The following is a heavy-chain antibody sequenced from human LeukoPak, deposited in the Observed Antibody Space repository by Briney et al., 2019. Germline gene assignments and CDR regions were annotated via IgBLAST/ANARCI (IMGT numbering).Heavy chain of an antibody. Sequence: PGGSLRLSCAASGFTLSDYWMHWVRQVPGKGLVWISRSNGDGSITTYADSVKGRFTISRDNAKNTLSLQMNSLRAEDTAVFYCARSFPGGNAFDYWGRGALVTVSS. CDR3: ARSFPGGNAFDY. CDR1: GFTLSDYW. V-gene: IGHV3-74*01. D-gene: IGHD4-23*01. CDR2: SNGDGSIT. J-gene: IGHJ4*02.